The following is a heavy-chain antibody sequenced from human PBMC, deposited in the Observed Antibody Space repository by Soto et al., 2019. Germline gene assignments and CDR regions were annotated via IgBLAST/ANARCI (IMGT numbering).Heavy chain of an antibody. CDR1: GGSISSYY. D-gene: IGHD4-17*01. Sequence: SETLSLTCTVSGGSISSYYWSWIRQPPGKGLEWIGYIYYSGSTNYNPSLKSRVTISVDTSKNQFSLKLSSVTAADTAVYYCARDRSTVTRFYIWGQGTMVTVSS. J-gene: IGHJ3*02. CDR2: IYYSGST. V-gene: IGHV4-59*01. CDR3: ARDRSTVTRFYI.